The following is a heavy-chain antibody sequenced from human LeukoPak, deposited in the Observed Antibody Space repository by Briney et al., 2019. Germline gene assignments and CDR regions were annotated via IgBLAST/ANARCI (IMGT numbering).Heavy chain of an antibody. CDR1: GGSISSGDYY. CDR3: ARDIVVVPAAIGYGMDV. Sequence: PSQTLSLTCTVSGGSISSGDYYWSWIRQPPGKGLEWIGYIYYSGSTYYNPSLKSRVTISVYTSKNQFSLKLSSVTAADTAVYYCARDIVVVPAAIGYGMDVWGQGTTVTVSS. CDR2: IYYSGST. D-gene: IGHD2-2*01. V-gene: IGHV4-30-4*01. J-gene: IGHJ6*02.